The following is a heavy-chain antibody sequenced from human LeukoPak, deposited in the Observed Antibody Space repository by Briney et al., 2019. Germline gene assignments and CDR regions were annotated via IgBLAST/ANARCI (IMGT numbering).Heavy chain of an antibody. CDR3: ARERFVDDFGSGYYETPADYYYYGMDV. V-gene: IGHV3-53*01. D-gene: IGHD3-3*01. CDR1: GFTVSSNY. J-gene: IGHJ6*02. Sequence: GGSLRLSCAASGFTVSSNYMSWVRQAPGKGLEWVSVIYSGGSTYYADSVKGRFTISRDNSKNTLYLQMNSLRAEDTAVYYCARERFVDDFGSGYYETPADYYYYGMDVGDQGTTVTVSS. CDR2: IYSGGST.